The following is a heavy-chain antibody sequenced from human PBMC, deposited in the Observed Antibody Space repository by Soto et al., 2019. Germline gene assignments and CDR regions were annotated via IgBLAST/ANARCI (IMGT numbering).Heavy chain of an antibody. CDR1: GYTFTGYF. CDR3: ARGGGTILAPLP. CDR2: INSNSGAT. V-gene: IGHV1-2*02. Sequence: ASVKVSCKASGYTFTGYFIHWVRQAHGQGLEWMGWINSNSGATKYAQKFQGRVTMTRDTSISTAYMELTLLRSDDTAIYYCARGGGTILAPLPWGEGTLVTVSS. J-gene: IGHJ5*02. D-gene: IGHD3-3*01.